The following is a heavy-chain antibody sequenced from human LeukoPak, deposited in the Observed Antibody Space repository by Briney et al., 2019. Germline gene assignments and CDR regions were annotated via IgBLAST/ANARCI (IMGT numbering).Heavy chain of an antibody. V-gene: IGHV3-23*01. J-gene: IGHJ4*02. CDR2: ISGSGGST. CDR1: GFTFSSSA. CDR3: AKDVRDGYPIPH. Sequence: QAGGSLRLSCAASGFTFSSSAMSWVRQAPGKGLEWVSAISGSGGSTYYADSVKGRFTISRDNSKNTLYLQMNSLRAEDTAVYYCAKDVRDGYPIPHWGQGTLVTVSS. D-gene: IGHD5-24*01.